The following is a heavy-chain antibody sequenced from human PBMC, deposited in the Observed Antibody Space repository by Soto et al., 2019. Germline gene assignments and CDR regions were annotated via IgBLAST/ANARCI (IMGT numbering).Heavy chain of an antibody. Sequence: LRLSCAASGFTFSSYGMHWVRQAPGKGLEWVAVIWYDGSNKYYADSVKGRFTISRDNSKNTLYLQMNSLRAEDTAVYYCARALIGRLLREENWFDPWRQGTLVTVSS. CDR2: IWYDGSNK. V-gene: IGHV3-33*01. J-gene: IGHJ5*02. D-gene: IGHD4-17*01. CDR3: ARALIGRLLREENWFDP. CDR1: GFTFSSYG.